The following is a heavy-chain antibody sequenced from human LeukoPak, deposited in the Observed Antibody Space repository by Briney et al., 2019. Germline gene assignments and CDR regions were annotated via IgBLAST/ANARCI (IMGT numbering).Heavy chain of an antibody. CDR1: GFTFSSYA. V-gene: IGHV3-30*04. CDR3: ARDSGSYPTYFDY. J-gene: IGHJ4*02. D-gene: IGHD1-26*01. CDR2: ISYDGSNK. Sequence: GGSLRLSCAASGFTFSSYAMHWVRQAPGKGLEWVAVISYDGSNKYYADSVKGRFTISRDNSKNTLYLQMNSLRAEDTAVYYCARDSGSYPTYFDYWGQGTLVTVSS.